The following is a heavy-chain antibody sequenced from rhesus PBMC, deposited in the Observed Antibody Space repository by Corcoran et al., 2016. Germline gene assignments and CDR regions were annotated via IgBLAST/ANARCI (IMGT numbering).Heavy chain of an antibody. Sequence: QVQLQESGPGLVKPSETLPLTCAVSGASISSNYRSWIRPAPGKGLEWMGRIYGSGGSTDYNPSLKSRVTISIDTSKNQFSLKLSSVTAADTAVYSCAREEGTVTTVYFEFWGQGALVTVSS. CDR1: GASISSNY. J-gene: IGHJ1*01. V-gene: IGHV4S2*01. CDR3: AREEGTVTTVYFEF. D-gene: IGHD4-23*01. CDR2: IYGSGGST.